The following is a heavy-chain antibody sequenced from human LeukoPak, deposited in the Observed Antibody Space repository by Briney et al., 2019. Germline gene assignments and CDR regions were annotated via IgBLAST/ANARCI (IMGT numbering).Heavy chain of an antibody. Sequence: SVKVSCKASGGTFSSYAISWVRQAPGQGLEWMGRIIPILGIANYAQKFQGRVTITADKSTSTAYMELSSLRSEDTAVYYCARVLYSGYDSHYYGMDVWGQGTTVTVSS. CDR2: IIPILGIA. CDR3: ARVLYSGYDSHYYGMDV. D-gene: IGHD5-12*01. J-gene: IGHJ6*02. V-gene: IGHV1-69*04. CDR1: GGTFSSYA.